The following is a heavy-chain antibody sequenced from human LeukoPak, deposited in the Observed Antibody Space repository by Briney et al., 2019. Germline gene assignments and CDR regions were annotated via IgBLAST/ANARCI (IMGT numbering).Heavy chain of an antibody. D-gene: IGHD3-10*01. Sequence: SETLSLTCTVSGGSISSYYWSWIRQPPGKGLEWIGCIYYSGSTNYNLSLKSRVTISVDTSKNQFSLKLGSVTAADTAVYYCARDPGDYFDYWGQGTLVTVSS. CDR1: GGSISSYY. J-gene: IGHJ4*02. CDR3: ARDPGDYFDY. CDR2: IYYSGST. V-gene: IGHV4-59*01.